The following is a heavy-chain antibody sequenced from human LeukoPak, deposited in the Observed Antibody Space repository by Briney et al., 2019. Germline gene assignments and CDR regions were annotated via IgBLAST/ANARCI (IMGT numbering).Heavy chain of an antibody. J-gene: IGHJ3*02. CDR2: ISGSGGST. CDR1: GFTFDDYG. Sequence: PGGSLRLSCAASGFTFDDYGMSWVRQAPGKGLEWVSAISGSGGSTYYADSVKGRFTISRDNSKNTLYLQMNNLRAEDTAVYYCAKGNSGYDPLDAFDIWGQGTMVTVSS. CDR3: AKGNSGYDPLDAFDI. V-gene: IGHV3-23*01. D-gene: IGHD5-12*01.